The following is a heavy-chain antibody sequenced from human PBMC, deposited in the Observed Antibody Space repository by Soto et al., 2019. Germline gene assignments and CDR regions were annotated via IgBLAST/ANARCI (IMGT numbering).Heavy chain of an antibody. D-gene: IGHD3-22*01. CDR1: GFTFSSYA. J-gene: IGHJ4*02. V-gene: IGHV3-23*01. Sequence: EVQLLESGGGLVQPGGSLRLSCAASGFTFSSYAMSWVRQAPGKGLEWVSAISGSGGSTYYADSVKGRFTISRDNSKNTLYLQMNSLRAEDTAVYYCAKGGGPRAKYYYDSSGYPPFDYWGQGTLVTVSS. CDR2: ISGSGGST. CDR3: AKGGGPRAKYYYDSSGYPPFDY.